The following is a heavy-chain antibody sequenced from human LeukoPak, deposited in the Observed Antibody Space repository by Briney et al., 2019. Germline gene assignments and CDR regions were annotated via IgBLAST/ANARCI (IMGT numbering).Heavy chain of an antibody. CDR2: IYYSGST. D-gene: IGHD3-10*01. CDR1: GGSISGSSYY. J-gene: IGHJ5*02. CDR3: AGGTMFRGVITNWFDP. V-gene: IGHV4-39*01. Sequence: SETLSLTCTVSGGSISGSSYYWGWIRQPPGQGLEWNGSIYYSGSTYYNPSVKSRVTISVDTSKSQFSLRLSSVTAADTAVYYCAGGTMFRGVITNWFDPWGQGTLVTVSS.